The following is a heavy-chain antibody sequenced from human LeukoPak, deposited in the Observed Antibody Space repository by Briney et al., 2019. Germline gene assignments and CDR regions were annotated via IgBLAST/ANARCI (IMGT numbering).Heavy chain of an antibody. Sequence: PGGSLRLSCAASGFTFNDYYMSWIRQAPGKGLEWPSYISIGGTNTHYADSVKGRFTISRDNAKKSLYLEMNNLRAEDTAVYYCATDGAGFDTWGQGVLVTVSS. CDR1: GFTFNDYY. CDR3: ATDGAGFDT. V-gene: IGHV3-11*01. CDR2: ISIGGTNT. J-gene: IGHJ5*02.